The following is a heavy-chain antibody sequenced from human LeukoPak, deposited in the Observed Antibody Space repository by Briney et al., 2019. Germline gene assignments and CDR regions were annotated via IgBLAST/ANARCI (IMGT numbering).Heavy chain of an antibody. Sequence: RASVKVSCKASGYTFTNYDINWVRQATGQGLEWMGWINPNSGNSGYAQKFQGRMTITRNTSINTAYMELSGLTSEDTAVYYCARDNVDPLYDFENYYMDVWGKGTTVTVSS. V-gene: IGHV1-8*03. D-gene: IGHD3-3*01. J-gene: IGHJ6*03. CDR1: GYTFTNYD. CDR3: ARDNVDPLYDFENYYMDV. CDR2: INPNSGNS.